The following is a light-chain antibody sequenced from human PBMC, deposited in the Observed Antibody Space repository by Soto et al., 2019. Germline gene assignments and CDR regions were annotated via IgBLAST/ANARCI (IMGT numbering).Light chain of an antibody. CDR1: QSVSSN. CDR2: GAS. Sequence: EIVMTQSPATLSVFPGERATLSCRASQSVSSNLAWYQQKPGQAPRLLIYGASTRATGIPARFSGSGSGTEFTLTISRLEPEDFAVYYCQQYGSSPITFGQGTRLEIK. CDR3: QQYGSSPIT. V-gene: IGKV3-15*01. J-gene: IGKJ5*01.